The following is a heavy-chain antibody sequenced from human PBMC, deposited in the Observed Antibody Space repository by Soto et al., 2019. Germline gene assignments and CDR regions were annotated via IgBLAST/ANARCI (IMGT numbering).Heavy chain of an antibody. J-gene: IGHJ4*02. D-gene: IGHD6-13*01. CDR3: AREAAAGTLDY. CDR2: ISAYNGNT. CDR1: GYTFTSYG. Sequence: QVQLVQSGAEVKKPGASVKVSCKASGYTFTSYGISWVRQAPGQGLEWMGWISAYNGNTNHAQNLQGRVTVTTDTSASTAYMELRSLKSDDTAVYYCAREAAAGTLDYWGQGTLVTVSS. V-gene: IGHV1-18*01.